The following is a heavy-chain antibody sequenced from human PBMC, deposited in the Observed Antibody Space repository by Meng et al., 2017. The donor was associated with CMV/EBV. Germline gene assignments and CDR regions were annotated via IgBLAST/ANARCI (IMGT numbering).Heavy chain of an antibody. V-gene: IGHV5-51*01. D-gene: IGHD3/OR15-3a*01. CDR2: IYPGDSDT. CDR1: GYSFTSYW. CDR3: ASWTRTHAFDI. Sequence: GGSLRLSCKGSGYSFTSYWIGWVRQMPGKGLEWMGIIYPGDSDTRYSPSFQGQVTISADKSISTAYLQWSSLKASDTAMYYCASWTRTHAFDIWGQGTMVTVSS. J-gene: IGHJ3*02.